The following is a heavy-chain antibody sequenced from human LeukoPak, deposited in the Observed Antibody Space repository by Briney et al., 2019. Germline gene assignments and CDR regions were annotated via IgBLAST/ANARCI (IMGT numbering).Heavy chain of an antibody. J-gene: IGHJ6*03. V-gene: IGHV4-59*01. CDR2: IYYSGST. D-gene: IGHD3-22*01. Sequence: PSETLSLTCTVPGGSISSYYWSWIRQPPGKGLEWIGYIYYSGSTNYNPSLKSRVTISVDTSKNQFSLKLSSVTAADTAVYYCARGVHYYDSSGYSGYYYYYYMDVWGKGTTVTVSS. CDR1: GGSISSYY. CDR3: ARGVHYYDSSGYSGYYYYYYMDV.